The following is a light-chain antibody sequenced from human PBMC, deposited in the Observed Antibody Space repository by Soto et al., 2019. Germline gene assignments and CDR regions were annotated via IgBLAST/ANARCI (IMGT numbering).Light chain of an antibody. J-gene: IGLJ2*01. Sequence: QSALIQPPSASGSPGQSVTFSCIGTSSDVGAYNYVSWYQQHPGKAPKLITYEVSKRPSGVPDRFSGAKSANTASLTVSGLQDEDEADYYCRSFAGSSNVIFRGGTKLTVL. CDR1: SSDVGAYNY. V-gene: IGLV2-8*01. CDR2: EVS. CDR3: RSFAGSSNVI.